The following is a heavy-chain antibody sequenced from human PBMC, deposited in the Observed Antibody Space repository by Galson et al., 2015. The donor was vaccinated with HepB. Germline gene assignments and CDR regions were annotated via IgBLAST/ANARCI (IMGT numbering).Heavy chain of an antibody. CDR2: ISYDGSSK. CDR1: GFTFSSYA. V-gene: IGHV3-30*04. J-gene: IGHJ3*02. Sequence: SLRLSCAASGFTFSSYAMHWVRQAPGKGLEWVAVISYDGSSKYYADSVKGRFTISRDNSKNTLYLQMNSLRAEDTAVYYCARDSEMGAFDIWGQGTMVTVSS. D-gene: IGHD2-8*01. CDR3: ARDSEMGAFDI.